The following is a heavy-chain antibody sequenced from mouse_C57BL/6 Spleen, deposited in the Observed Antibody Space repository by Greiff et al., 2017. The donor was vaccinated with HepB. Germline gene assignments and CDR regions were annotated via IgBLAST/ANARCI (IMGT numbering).Heavy chain of an antibody. CDR1: GFSLTSYG. CDR3: ARKRVDYGNYNYAMDY. V-gene: IGHV2-2*01. D-gene: IGHD2-1*01. Sequence: VQLVESGPGLVQPSQSLSITCTVSGFSLTSYGVHWVRQSPGKGLEWLGVIWSGGSTDYNAAFISRLSISKDNSKSQVFFKMNSLQADDTAIYYCARKRVDYGNYNYAMDYWGQGTSVTVSS. J-gene: IGHJ4*01. CDR2: IWSGGST.